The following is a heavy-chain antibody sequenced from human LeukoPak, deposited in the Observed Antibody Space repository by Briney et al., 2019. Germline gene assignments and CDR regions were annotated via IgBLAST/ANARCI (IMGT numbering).Heavy chain of an antibody. V-gene: IGHV3-66*01. CDR1: GFTVTTNY. CDR3: ASAGAGGAFDY. CDR2: IYSGGYT. J-gene: IGHJ4*02. D-gene: IGHD3-10*01. Sequence: GGSLRLSCAASGFTVTTNYMTWVRQAPGQGLEWVSIIYSGGYTDYADSVKGRFTISRDNSKNSLYLQMNSLRDEDTAVYYCASAGAGGAFDYWGQGTLVTVSS.